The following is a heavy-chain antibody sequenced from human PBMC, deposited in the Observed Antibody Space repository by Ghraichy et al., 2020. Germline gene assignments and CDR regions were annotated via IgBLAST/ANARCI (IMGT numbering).Heavy chain of an antibody. CDR1: GGSISSSNW. Sequence: SETLSLTCAVSGGSISSSNWWSWVRQPPGKGLEWIGEIYHSGSTNYNPSLKSRVTISVDKSKNQFSLKLSSVTAADTAVYYCASLRFVKGWFDPWGQGTLVTVSS. J-gene: IGHJ5*02. CDR2: IYHSGST. V-gene: IGHV4-4*02. CDR3: ASLRFVKGWFDP. D-gene: IGHD3-10*01.